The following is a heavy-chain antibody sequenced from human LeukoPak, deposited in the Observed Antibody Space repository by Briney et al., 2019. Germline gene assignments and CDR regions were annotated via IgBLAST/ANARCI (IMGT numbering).Heavy chain of an antibody. Sequence: GGSLRLSCAASGFTFSSYAMSWVRQAPGKGLEWVSTISGSGGSTYYADSVKGRFTISRDNSKNTLYLQMNSLRAEDTAVYYCARAGGGYDFPYYFDYWGQGTLVTVSS. CDR1: GFTFSSYA. J-gene: IGHJ4*02. D-gene: IGHD5-12*01. CDR3: ARAGGGYDFPYYFDY. CDR2: ISGSGGST. V-gene: IGHV3-23*01.